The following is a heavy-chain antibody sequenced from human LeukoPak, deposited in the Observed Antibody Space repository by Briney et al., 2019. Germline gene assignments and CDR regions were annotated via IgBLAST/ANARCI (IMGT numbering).Heavy chain of an antibody. J-gene: IGHJ4*02. CDR2: IYYSGST. V-gene: IGHV4-59*08. Sequence: PSETLSLTCTVSGGSISSYYWSWIRQPPGKGLEWIGYIYYSGSTNYNPSLKSRVTISVDTSKNQLSLKLSPVTAADTAVYYCARHKPLWFGTFDYWGQGTLVTVSS. D-gene: IGHD3-10*01. CDR3: ARHKPLWFGTFDY. CDR1: GGSISSYY.